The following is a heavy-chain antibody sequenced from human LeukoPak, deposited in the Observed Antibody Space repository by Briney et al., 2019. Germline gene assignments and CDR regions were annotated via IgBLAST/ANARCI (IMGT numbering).Heavy chain of an antibody. J-gene: IGHJ3*02. V-gene: IGHV3-21*01. CDR3: ARAVCGFDAFDI. Sequence: PGGSLRLSCAASGFTFSSYSMNWVRQAPGKGLEWVSSISSSSSYIYYADSVKGRFTISRDNAKNSLYLQMNSLRAEDTAVYYCARAVCGFDAFDIWGQGTMVTVSS. CDR2: ISSSSSYI. CDR1: GFTFSSYS.